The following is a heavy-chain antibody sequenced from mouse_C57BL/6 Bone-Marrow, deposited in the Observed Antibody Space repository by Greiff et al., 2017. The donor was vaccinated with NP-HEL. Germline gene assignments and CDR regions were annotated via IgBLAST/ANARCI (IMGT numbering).Heavy chain of an antibody. CDR1: GYTFTSYW. CDR3: ARSDYGSSYWAY. Sequence: QVQLQQPGTELVKPGASVKLSCKASGYTFTSYWMHWVKQRPGQGLEWIGNINPSNGGTNYNEKFKSKATLTVDKSSSTAYVQLSSLTSEDSAVYYCARSDYGSSYWAYWGQGTLVTVSA. V-gene: IGHV1-53*01. D-gene: IGHD1-1*01. J-gene: IGHJ3*01. CDR2: INPSNGGT.